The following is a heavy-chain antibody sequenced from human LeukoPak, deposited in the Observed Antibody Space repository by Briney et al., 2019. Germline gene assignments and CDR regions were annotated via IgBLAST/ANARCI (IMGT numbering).Heavy chain of an antibody. CDR3: ARRNIAAAAFDI. V-gene: IGHV4-39*01. J-gene: IGHJ3*02. Sequence: SETLSLTCTVSIGSITSSSYYWGWIRQPPGNGLEWTGSISYSGSTYYNPSLKSRATISSDTSKNQFSLDLSPVTAADTAVYYCARRNIAAAAFDIWGQGTVVTVSS. CDR1: IGSITSSSYY. D-gene: IGHD6-13*01. CDR2: ISYSGST.